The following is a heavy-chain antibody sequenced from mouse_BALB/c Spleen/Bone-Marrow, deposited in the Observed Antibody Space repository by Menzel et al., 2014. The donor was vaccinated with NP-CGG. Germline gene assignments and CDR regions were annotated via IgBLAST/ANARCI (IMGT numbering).Heavy chain of an antibody. CDR2: IDPANVNT. CDR3: ATYYYGSSLFAY. CDR1: GFNIKNTY. Sequence: VQLKESGAELVKPGASVKLSCTASGFNIKNTYIHWVKQRPEQGLEWIGRIDPANVNTKYDPKFHGKATITADTSSNTAYLQLSSLTSEDTAVYYCATYYYGSSLFAYWGQGTLVTVSA. D-gene: IGHD1-1*01. V-gene: IGHV14-3*02. J-gene: IGHJ3*01.